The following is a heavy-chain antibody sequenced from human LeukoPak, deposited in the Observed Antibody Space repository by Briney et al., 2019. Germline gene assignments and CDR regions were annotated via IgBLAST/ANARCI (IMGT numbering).Heavy chain of an antibody. CDR2: ISSSSSYI. Sequence: PGGSLRLSCAASGFTFNSYSMNWVRQAPGKGLEWVSSISSSSSYIYYADSVKGRFTISRDNAKNSLYLQMNSLRAEDTAVYYCARDRRSGYSGYDFGYWGQGTLVTVSS. CDR1: GFTFNSYS. V-gene: IGHV3-21*01. CDR3: ARDRRSGYSGYDFGY. J-gene: IGHJ4*02. D-gene: IGHD5-12*01.